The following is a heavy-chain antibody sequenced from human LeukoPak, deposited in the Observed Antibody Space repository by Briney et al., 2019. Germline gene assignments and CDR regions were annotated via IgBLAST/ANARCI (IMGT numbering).Heavy chain of an antibody. CDR3: AKDQYGGNPQYYFDY. V-gene: IGHV3-23*01. D-gene: IGHD4-23*01. CDR1: GFTFSSYA. CDR2: ISGTGGNA. J-gene: IGHJ4*02. Sequence: GGSLRLSCAASGFTFSSYAMSWVRQAPGKGLEWVSSISGTGGNAYYADSVKGRFTISRDNSKNTLYLQMNSLRAEDTAVYYCAKDQYGGNPQYYFDYWGQGTLVTVSS.